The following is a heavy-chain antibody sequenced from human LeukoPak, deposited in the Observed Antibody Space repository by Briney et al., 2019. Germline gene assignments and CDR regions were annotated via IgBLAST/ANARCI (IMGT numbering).Heavy chain of an antibody. V-gene: IGHV3-74*01. CDR2: INSDGSST. D-gene: IGHD2-2*02. CDR3: ARDLRPDIVVVPAAIDY. CDR1: GFTFSSYW. Sequence: GGSLRLSCAASGFTFSSYWMHWVRQAPGEGLVWVSRINSDGSSTSYADSVKGRFTISRDNAKNTLYLQMNSLRAEDTAVYYCARDLRPDIVVVPAAIDYWGQGTLVTVSS. J-gene: IGHJ4*02.